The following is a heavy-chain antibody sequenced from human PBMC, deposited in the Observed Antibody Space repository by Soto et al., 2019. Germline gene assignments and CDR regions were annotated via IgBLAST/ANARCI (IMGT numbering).Heavy chain of an antibody. V-gene: IGHV1-69*12. CDR1: GGTFSSYA. CDR2: IIPIFGTA. D-gene: IGHD3-22*01. J-gene: IGHJ4*02. Sequence: QVQLVQSGAEVKKPGSSVKVSCKASGGTFSSYAISWVRQAPGQGLEWMGGIIPIFGTANYAQKFQGRVTITGAETTSTAYMELSSLGSADTAVYYCARDERGDSSGYYRPLVYWGQGTLVTVSS. CDR3: ARDERGDSSGYYRPLVY.